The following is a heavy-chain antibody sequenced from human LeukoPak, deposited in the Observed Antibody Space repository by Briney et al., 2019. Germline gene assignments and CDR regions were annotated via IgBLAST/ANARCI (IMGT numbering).Heavy chain of an antibody. CDR3: ARRDGSSWPHDAFDI. V-gene: IGHV5-51*01. CDR2: IYPGDSDT. D-gene: IGHD6-13*01. J-gene: IGHJ3*02. CDR1: GYSFTSYW. Sequence: GESLKISCKGSGYSFTSYWIGWVRQMPGKGLEWMGIIYPGDSDTRYSPSFQGQVTISADKSISTAYLQWSSLKASDTAMYYCARRDGSSWPHDAFDIWGQGTMVTVSS.